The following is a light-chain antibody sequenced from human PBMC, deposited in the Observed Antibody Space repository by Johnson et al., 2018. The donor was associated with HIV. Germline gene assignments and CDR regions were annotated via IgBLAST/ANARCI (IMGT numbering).Light chain of an antibody. CDR3: GTWDSSLNAYV. Sequence: QSVLTQSPSVSAAPGQKVTISCSGSSSNIGNNYVSWYQQLPGTAPKLLIYENNKRPSGIPDRFSGSKSGTSATLGITGLQTGDEADYYCGTWDSSLNAYVFWTGTTVTVL. J-gene: IGLJ1*01. V-gene: IGLV1-51*02. CDR2: ENN. CDR1: SSNIGNNY.